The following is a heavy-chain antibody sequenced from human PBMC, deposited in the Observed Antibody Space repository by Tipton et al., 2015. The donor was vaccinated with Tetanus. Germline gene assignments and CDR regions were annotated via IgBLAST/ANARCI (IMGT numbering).Heavy chain of an antibody. Sequence: GLVKPSQTLSVTCVVSGGSISSGSYYWNWIRQPPGKGLEWIGYVSYSGSTNSNYSLKSRITISQDTSKNQFSLRLRSVAAADTAVYYCARALIEAAGDYGDYWGQGTLVTVSS. D-gene: IGHD6-13*01. CDR2: VSYSGST. CDR1: GGSISSGSYY. CDR3: ARALIEAAGDYGDY. V-gene: IGHV4-61*01. J-gene: IGHJ4*02.